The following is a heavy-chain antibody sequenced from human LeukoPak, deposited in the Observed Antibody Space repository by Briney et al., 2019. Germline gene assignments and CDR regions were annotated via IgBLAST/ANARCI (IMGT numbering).Heavy chain of an antibody. CDR3: AKGGHHFNPFFY. CDR1: GSTFSSYA. CDR2: ISYDGSNK. Sequence: GGSLRLSCAASGSTFSSYAMHWVRQAPGKGLEWVAVISYDGSNKYYADSVKGRFTISRDNSKNTLYLQMNSLRVEDTAVYFCAKGGHHFNPFFYCGQGTPVTVSS. V-gene: IGHV3-30*04. J-gene: IGHJ4*02. D-gene: IGHD3-3*01.